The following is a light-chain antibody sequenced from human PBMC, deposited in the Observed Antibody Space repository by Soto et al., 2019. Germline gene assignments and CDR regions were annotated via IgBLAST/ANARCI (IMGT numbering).Light chain of an antibody. CDR2: EVS. CDR3: SSYTSSSTLV. CDR1: SSDVGTYNY. J-gene: IGLJ3*02. Sequence: ALTQPASVSGSPGQSITISCTGTSSDVGTYNYVSWYQQHPGKAPKLMIFEVSNRPSGVSNRFSGSKSVNTASLTISGLQAEDEADYYCSSYTSSSTLVFGGGTKLTVL. V-gene: IGLV2-14*01.